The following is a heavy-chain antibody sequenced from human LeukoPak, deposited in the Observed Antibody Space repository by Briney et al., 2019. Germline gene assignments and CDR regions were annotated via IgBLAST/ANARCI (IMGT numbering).Heavy chain of an antibody. Sequence: GGTLRLSCAASGFTFSSYGMSWVRQAPVKGLEWVSALSGSGDTTYYADSVKGRFAISRDNSKNTLYLQMNSLRAEDTAVYYCARVSTGGYFDYWGQGTLVTVSS. CDR3: ARVSTGGYFDY. D-gene: IGHD1-14*01. J-gene: IGHJ4*02. CDR1: GFTFSSYG. CDR2: LSGSGDTT. V-gene: IGHV3-23*01.